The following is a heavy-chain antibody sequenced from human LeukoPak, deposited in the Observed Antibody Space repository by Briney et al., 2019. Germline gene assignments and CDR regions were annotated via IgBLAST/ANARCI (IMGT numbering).Heavy chain of an antibody. Sequence: GGSLTPASQAAGFTFSDLWMHWVRHRAEECLEYVSPITTDGSSTTYAESLKGRFTVSRDNAKNTLYLQMNSLRAEDTAVYYCARGASSGTLKDAYDICGQGTMVTVAS. CDR1: GFTFSDLW. CDR3: ARGASSGTLKDAYDI. CDR2: ITTDGSST. J-gene: IGHJ3*02. V-gene: IGHV3-74*01. D-gene: IGHD3-22*01.